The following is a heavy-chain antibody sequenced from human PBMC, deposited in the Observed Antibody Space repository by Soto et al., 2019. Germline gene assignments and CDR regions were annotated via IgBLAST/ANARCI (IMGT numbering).Heavy chain of an antibody. CDR2: IYYSGST. D-gene: IGHD6-13*01. CDR1: GGSISSGDYY. CDR3: AREESRDSSSWGNWFDP. Sequence: SETLSLTCTVSGGSISSGDYYWSWIRQPPWKGLEWIGYIYYSGSTYYNPSLKSRVTISVDTSKNQFSLKLSSVTAADTAVYYCAREESRDSSSWGNWFDPWGQGTLVTVSS. J-gene: IGHJ5*02. V-gene: IGHV4-30-4*01.